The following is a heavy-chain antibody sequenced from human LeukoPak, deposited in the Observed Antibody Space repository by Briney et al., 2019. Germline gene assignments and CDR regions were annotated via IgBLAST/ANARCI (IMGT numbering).Heavy chain of an antibody. CDR3: AKETVAAPPIDY. J-gene: IGHJ4*02. Sequence: PGGSLRLSCAASGFTFSSYAMSWVPQAPGKGLEWVSAISGSAYSSYYTDSVKGRFTISRDNSKNTLYLQMNSLRAEDTAIYYCAKETVAAPPIDYWGQGTLVTVSS. CDR1: GFTFSSYA. CDR2: ISGSAYSS. V-gene: IGHV3-23*01. D-gene: IGHD6-19*01.